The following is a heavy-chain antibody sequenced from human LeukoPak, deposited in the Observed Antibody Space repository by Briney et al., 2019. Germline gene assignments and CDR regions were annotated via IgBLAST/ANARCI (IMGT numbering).Heavy chain of an antibody. V-gene: IGHV1-69*13. J-gene: IGHJ4*02. CDR1: GGTFSSYA. CDR3: ARLVTGYSSGWPEPFDY. CDR2: IIPIFGTA. Sequence: ASAKVSCKASGGTFSSYAISWVRQAPGQGLEWMGGIIPIFGTANYAQKFQGGVTITADESTSTAYMELSSLRSEDTAVYYCARLVTGYSSGWPEPFDYWGQGTLVTVSS. D-gene: IGHD6-19*01.